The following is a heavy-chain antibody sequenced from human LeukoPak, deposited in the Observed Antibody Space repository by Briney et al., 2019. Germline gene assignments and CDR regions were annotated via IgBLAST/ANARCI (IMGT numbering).Heavy chain of an antibody. V-gene: IGHV4-4*02. CDR3: AGSPTKRVTDDY. CDR1: DVSIFRSNW. D-gene: IGHD5-18*01. Sequence: PSGTLSLTCDVSDVSIFRSNWWSWVRQPPGKGLFWIGQISPSGSTNYSPSLKSRVTISVDKSKTQFSLTLTSVTAADTAVYFCAGSPTKRVTDDYWGQGTLVTVSS. CDR2: ISPSGST. J-gene: IGHJ4*02.